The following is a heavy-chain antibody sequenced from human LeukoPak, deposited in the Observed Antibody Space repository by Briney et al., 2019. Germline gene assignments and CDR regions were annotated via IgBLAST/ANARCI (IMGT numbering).Heavy chain of an antibody. D-gene: IGHD3-10*01. CDR1: EFIFGAYW. CDR3: VRSLQKFGTRDY. CDR2: INQDGSET. Sequence: GGSLRLSCAGSEFIFGAYWMTWVRQAPGKGLEWVAHINQDGSETYYMDSVKGRFTISRDNAKKSVFLQMNSLTAEDTALYYCVRSLQKFGTRDYWGQGTLVTVSS. J-gene: IGHJ4*02. V-gene: IGHV3-7*01.